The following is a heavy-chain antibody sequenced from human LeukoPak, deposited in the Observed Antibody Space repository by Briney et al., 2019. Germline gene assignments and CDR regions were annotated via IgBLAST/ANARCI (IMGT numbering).Heavy chain of an antibody. Sequence: AGGSLRLSCAASGFTFSSYAMSWVRQAPGKGLEWVSAISGSGGSTYYADSVKGRFTISRDNSKNTLYLQMNSLRAEDTAVYYCAKDRITMVRGAPEYYFDYWGRGTLVTVSS. D-gene: IGHD3-10*01. J-gene: IGHJ4*02. CDR2: ISGSGGST. V-gene: IGHV3-23*01. CDR3: AKDRITMVRGAPEYYFDY. CDR1: GFTFSSYA.